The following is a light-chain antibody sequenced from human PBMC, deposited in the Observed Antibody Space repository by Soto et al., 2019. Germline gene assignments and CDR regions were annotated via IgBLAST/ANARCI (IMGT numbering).Light chain of an antibody. CDR1: QSVSSY. Sequence: TQAPSALSLSPGERVTLSCRASQSVSSYLAWYQQNAGQATRLLIYGASNRATGIPARFSGSGCGTDFPLTISSLEPEDFAVYSCQPAHRGWTFGRGAKVDI. J-gene: IGKJ1*01. CDR2: GAS. V-gene: IGKV3-11*01. CDR3: QPAHRGWT.